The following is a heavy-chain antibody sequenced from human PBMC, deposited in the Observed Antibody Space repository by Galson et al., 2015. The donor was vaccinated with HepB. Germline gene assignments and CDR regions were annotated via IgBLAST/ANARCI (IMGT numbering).Heavy chain of an antibody. V-gene: IGHV1-69*10. CDR3: AKGERQWELATYYYYYMDV. D-gene: IGHD1-26*01. CDR2: IIPILGIA. Sequence: SVKVSCKASGGTFSSYAFSWVRQAPGQGLEWMGEIIPILGIANYAQKFQGRVTINADKSTSTAYMEVSSLRSEDTAVYYCAKGERQWELATYYYYYMDVWGKGTTVTVSS. CDR1: GGTFSSYA. J-gene: IGHJ6*03.